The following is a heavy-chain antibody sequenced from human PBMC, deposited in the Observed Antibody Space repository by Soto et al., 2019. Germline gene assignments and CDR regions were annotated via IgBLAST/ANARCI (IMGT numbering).Heavy chain of an antibody. J-gene: IGHJ4*02. CDR1: GFSLTTSGVG. V-gene: IGHV2-5*02. CDR2: IYWDDDK. D-gene: IGHD3-3*01. Sequence: QITLNESGPTVVKPAETLTLNCTFSGFSLTTSGVGVGWIRQSPGKAPEWLALIYWDDDKRYSASLKSRLTITKDTSKNQVVLTMASVDPADTATYYCAHRILRTVFGLVTTSAIYFDFWGQGTPVVVSS. CDR3: AHRILRTVFGLVTTSAIYFDF.